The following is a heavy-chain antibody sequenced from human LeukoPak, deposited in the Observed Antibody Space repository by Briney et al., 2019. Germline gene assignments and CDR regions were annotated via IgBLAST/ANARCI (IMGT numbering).Heavy chain of an antibody. J-gene: IGHJ4*02. CDR3: AKDPYRASSGLVDY. CDR1: GFTFGNYA. V-gene: IGHV3-23*01. CDR2: ISGSGGTT. D-gene: IGHD5-12*01. Sequence: GGSLRLSCATSGFTFGNYAVSWVRQAPGKGLEWVSSISGSGGTTYYVDSVKGRFTISRDNSKNTLYLQMNSLRAEDTAVYYCAKDPYRASSGLVDYWGQGTLVTVSS.